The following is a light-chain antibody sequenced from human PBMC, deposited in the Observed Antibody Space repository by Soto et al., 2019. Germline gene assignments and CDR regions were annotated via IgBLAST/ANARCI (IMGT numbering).Light chain of an antibody. CDR3: AVWDDNLRGL. CDR2: AND. CDR1: RSNIGGNA. J-gene: IGLJ2*01. V-gene: IGLV1-44*01. Sequence: QSVLTQPPSVSGTPGQRVTISCSGSRSNIGGNAVTWSQQVPGTAPKLLIYANDQRPSGISDRFSGSKSSTSASLAISGPQSEDEADYYCAVWDDNLRGLFGGGPKVTVL.